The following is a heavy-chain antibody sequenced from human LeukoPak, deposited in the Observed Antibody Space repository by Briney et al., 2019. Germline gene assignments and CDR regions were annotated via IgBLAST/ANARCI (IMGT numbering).Heavy chain of an antibody. CDR3: ARDPWGGSGSYYDY. J-gene: IGHJ4*02. Sequence: GGSLRLSCAASGFTFSSYSMNWVRQAPGKGLEWVSSISSSSSYIYCADSVKGRFTISRDNAKNSLYLQMNSLRAEDTAVYYCARDPWGGSGSYYDYWGQGTLVTVSS. D-gene: IGHD3-10*01. CDR1: GFTFSSYS. CDR2: ISSSSSYI. V-gene: IGHV3-21*01.